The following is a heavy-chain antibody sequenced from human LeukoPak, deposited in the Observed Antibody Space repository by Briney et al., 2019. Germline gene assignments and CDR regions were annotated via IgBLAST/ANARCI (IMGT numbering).Heavy chain of an antibody. J-gene: IGHJ6*04. CDR2: IKQDGSEK. V-gene: IGHV3-7*03. Sequence: GGSLRLSCAASGFTFSSYWMSWVRQAPGKGLEWVATIKQDGSEKYYVDSVKGRFTISRDNAKNSLYLQMNSLRAEDTAVYYCARDENYRVVPAAILHYGMDVWGKGTTVTVSS. D-gene: IGHD2-2*01. CDR1: GFTFSSYW. CDR3: ARDENYRVVPAAILHYGMDV.